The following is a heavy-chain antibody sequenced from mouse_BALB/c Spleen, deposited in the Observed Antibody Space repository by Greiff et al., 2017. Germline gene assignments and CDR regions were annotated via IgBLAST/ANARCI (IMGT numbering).Heavy chain of an antibody. CDR2: INSNGGST. J-gene: IGHJ1*01. CDR3: ARRPYWYFDV. CDR1: GFTFSSYY. Sequence: DVKLVESGGGLVKLGGSLKLSCAASGFTFSSYYMSWVRQTPEKRLELVAAINSNGGSTYYPDTVKGRFTISRDNAKNTLYLQMSSLKSEDTALYYCARRPYWYFDVWGAGTTVTVSS. V-gene: IGHV5-6-2*01.